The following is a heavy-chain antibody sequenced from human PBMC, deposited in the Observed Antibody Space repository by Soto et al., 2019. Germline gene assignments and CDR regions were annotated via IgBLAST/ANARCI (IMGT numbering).Heavy chain of an antibody. CDR2: ISSSSSYI. V-gene: IGHV3-21*01. CDR3: ARGAAAGSYFDY. CDR1: GFTFSSYS. Sequence: PGGSLRLSCAASGFTFSSYSMNWVRQAPGKGLEWVSSISSSSSYIYYADSVKGRFTISRDNAKNSLYLQMNSLRAEDTAVYYWARGAAAGSYFDYWGQGTLVTVSS. D-gene: IGHD6-13*01. J-gene: IGHJ4*02.